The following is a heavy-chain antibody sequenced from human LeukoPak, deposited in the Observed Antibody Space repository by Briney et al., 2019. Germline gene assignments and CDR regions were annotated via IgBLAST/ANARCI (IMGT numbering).Heavy chain of an antibody. J-gene: IGHJ5*02. Sequence: GGSLRLSCAASGFTFSSYSMNWVRQAPGKGLEWVSSISSSSSYIYYADSVKGRFTISRDNAKNSLYLQMNSLRAEDTAVYYCARGFGMVRGVTNPHNWFDPWGQGTLVTVSS. CDR3: ARGFGMVRGVTNPHNWFDP. D-gene: IGHD3-10*01. CDR1: GFTFSSYS. CDR2: ISSSSSYI. V-gene: IGHV3-21*01.